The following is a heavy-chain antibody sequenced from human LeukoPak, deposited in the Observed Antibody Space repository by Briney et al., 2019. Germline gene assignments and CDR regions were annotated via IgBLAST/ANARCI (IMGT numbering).Heavy chain of an antibody. V-gene: IGHV1-3*01. CDR3: ARMYSSSWYWGGYFDY. CDR2: INAGNGNT. D-gene: IGHD6-13*01. CDR1: GYTFTSYA. Sequence: GASVKVSCKASGYTFTSYAMHWVRQAPGQRLEWMGWINAGNGNTKYSQKFQGRVTVARDTFASTAYMELSSLRSEDTAVYYCARMYSSSWYWGGYFDYWGQGTLVTVSS. J-gene: IGHJ4*02.